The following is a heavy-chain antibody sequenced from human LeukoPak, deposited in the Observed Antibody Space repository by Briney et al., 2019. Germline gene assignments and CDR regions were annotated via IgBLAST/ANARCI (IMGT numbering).Heavy chain of an antibody. V-gene: IGHV1-2*02. CDR3: ARARGVYYGSGGNYFDY. D-gene: IGHD3-10*01. J-gene: IGHJ4*02. CDR2: INPNSGGT. CDR1: GYTFTGYY. Sequence: ASVKVSCKASGYTFTGYYMHWVRQAPGQGLEWMGWINPNSGGTNYAQKFQGRVTMTRDTSISTAYMELSRLRSDDTAVYYCARARGVYYGSGGNYFDYWGQGTLVTVSS.